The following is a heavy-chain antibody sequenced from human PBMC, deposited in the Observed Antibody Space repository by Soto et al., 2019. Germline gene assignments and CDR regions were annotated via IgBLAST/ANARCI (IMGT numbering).Heavy chain of an antibody. Sequence: QVQLQESGPGLLKPSQTLSLTCTVSGGSIRNGGYYWSWIRQQPGKGLEWIGNIYYSGTTIYNPSLKSRLTMSVGTSKRQFSLKLSSVTAADAAVYYCARADIVNYFYGMDVWGQGTTVTVSS. CDR1: GGSIRNGGYY. V-gene: IGHV4-31*03. J-gene: IGHJ6*02. D-gene: IGHD5-12*01. CDR3: ARADIVNYFYGMDV. CDR2: IYYSGTT.